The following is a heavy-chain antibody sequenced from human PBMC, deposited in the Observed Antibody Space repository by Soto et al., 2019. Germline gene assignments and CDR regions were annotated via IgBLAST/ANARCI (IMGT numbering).Heavy chain of an antibody. Sequence: EVQLVESGGGLVQPGGSLRLSCVASGFTFSDYWMHWVRQAPGKGLVWVSRIKFDGSITSHADSVKGRFTISRDNARNTVQLQMNSLRAEGKGVYYCARGLRNYYGVDVWGQGTTVTVSS. J-gene: IGHJ6*02. V-gene: IGHV3-74*01. D-gene: IGHD4-17*01. CDR1: GFTFSDYW. CDR3: ARGLRNYYGVDV. CDR2: IKFDGSIT.